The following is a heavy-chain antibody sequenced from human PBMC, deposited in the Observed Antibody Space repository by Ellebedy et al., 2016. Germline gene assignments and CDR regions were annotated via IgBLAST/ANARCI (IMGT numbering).Heavy chain of an antibody. CDR2: VFYGGST. CDR1: GGSVDTYY. CDR3: ARDVSLYSSSPSFDF. V-gene: IGHV4-59*02. D-gene: IGHD6-6*01. Sequence: SETLSLXXTVSGGSVDTYYWTWIRQSPGKGLECIGYVFYGGSTKYNPSLRSRVTISLDTSKNQFSLKLTSVAAADTAVYYCARDVSLYSSSPSFDFWGRGTLVTVSS. J-gene: IGHJ4*02.